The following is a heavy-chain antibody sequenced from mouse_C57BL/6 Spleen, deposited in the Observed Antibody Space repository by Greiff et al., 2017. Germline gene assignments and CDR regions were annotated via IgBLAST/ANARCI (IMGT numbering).Heavy chain of an antibody. CDR2: INYDGSST. CDR3: ARSAITTVVDYFDY. J-gene: IGHJ2*01. Sequence: EVQLVESEGGLVQPGSSMKLSCTASGFTFSDYYMAWVRQVPEKGLEWVANINYDGSSTYYLDSLKSRFIISRDNAKNILYLQMSSLRSEDTATYDCARSAITTVVDYFDYWGQGTTLTVSS. CDR1: GFTFSDYY. D-gene: IGHD1-1*01. V-gene: IGHV5-16*01.